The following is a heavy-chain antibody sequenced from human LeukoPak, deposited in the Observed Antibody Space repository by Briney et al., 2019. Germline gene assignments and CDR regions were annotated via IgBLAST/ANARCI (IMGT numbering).Heavy chain of an antibody. D-gene: IGHD4-17*01. CDR1: GFTFSSYS. CDR2: ISTSSIYI. J-gene: IGHJ4*02. Sequence: GGSLRLSCAASGFTFSSYSMNWVRQAPGKGLEWVSAISTSSIYIYYADSVKGRFTISRHNAKKSLYLQMNSLRAEDTAVYYCARDLGGYGDSGTNFDYWGQGTLVTVSS. V-gene: IGHV3-21*01. CDR3: ARDLGGYGDSGTNFDY.